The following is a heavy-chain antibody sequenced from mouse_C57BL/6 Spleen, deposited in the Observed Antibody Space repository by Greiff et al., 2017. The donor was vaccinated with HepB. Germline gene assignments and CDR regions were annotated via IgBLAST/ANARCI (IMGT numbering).Heavy chain of an antibody. V-gene: IGHV1-18*01. Sequence: VQLKQSGPELVKPGASVKIPCKASGYTFTDYNMDWVKQSHGKSLEWIGDINPNNGGTIYNQKFKGKATLTVDKSSSTAYMELRSLTSEDTAVYYCALLSPGFAYWGQGTLVTVSA. CDR3: ALLSPGFAY. J-gene: IGHJ3*01. D-gene: IGHD2-10*01. CDR2: INPNNGGT. CDR1: GYTFTDYN.